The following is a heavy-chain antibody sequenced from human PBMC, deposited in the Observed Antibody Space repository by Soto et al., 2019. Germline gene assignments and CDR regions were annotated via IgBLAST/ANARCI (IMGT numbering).Heavy chain of an antibody. Sequence: SETLSLTCTVSGGSVSSGDYYWSWIRQPPGKGLEWIGYIYYSGSTNYNPSLKSRVSISLGTSKNQFSLRLTSVTAADTAVYYCARIPVDTYMINWFDPWGQGTLVTVSS. D-gene: IGHD5-18*01. CDR3: ARIPVDTYMINWFDP. CDR1: GGSVSSGDYY. J-gene: IGHJ5*02. V-gene: IGHV4-61*08. CDR2: IYYSGST.